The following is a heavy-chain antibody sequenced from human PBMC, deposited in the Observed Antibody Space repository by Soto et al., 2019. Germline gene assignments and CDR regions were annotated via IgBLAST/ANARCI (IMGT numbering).Heavy chain of an antibody. CDR1: GFTFSDYA. D-gene: IGHD6-19*01. J-gene: IGHJ4*02. V-gene: IGHV3-30*18. CDR3: AKGGRQWLVTSDFNY. CDR2: VSHDGRKT. Sequence: VQLVESGGGVVQPGRSLRLSCAASGFTFSDYAMHWVRQAPGKGLEGVAVVSHDGRKTHYADSVKGRFPISRDSSKNTVSLEMTSLRAEDTAVYYCAKGGRQWLVTSDFNYWGQGALVTVSS.